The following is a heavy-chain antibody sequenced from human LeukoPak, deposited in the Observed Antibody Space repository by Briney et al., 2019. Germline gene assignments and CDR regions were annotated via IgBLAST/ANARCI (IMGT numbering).Heavy chain of an antibody. D-gene: IGHD4-23*01. J-gene: IGHJ5*02. CDR3: AGNSASSSGNQPS. CDR1: GGSVSSYY. Sequence: SETLSLTCTVSGGSVSSYYWNWIRQPPGKGLEWIAYIHYSGSTNYNPSLRSRVAISVDPSKNQFSLKLRSVTATDTAVYYCAGNSASSSGNQPSWGQGTLVTVSS. CDR2: IHYSGST. V-gene: IGHV4-59*08.